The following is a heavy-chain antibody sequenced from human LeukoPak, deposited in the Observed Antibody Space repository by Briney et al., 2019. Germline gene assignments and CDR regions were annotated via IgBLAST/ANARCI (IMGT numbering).Heavy chain of an antibody. Sequence: SETLSLTCAVYGGSFSGYYWSWIRQPPGKGLEWIGEINHSGSTNYNPSLKSRVTISVGTSKNQFSLKLSSVTAADTAVYYCARSILTGEDNWGQGTLVTVSS. CDR1: GGSFSGYY. V-gene: IGHV4-34*01. J-gene: IGHJ4*02. D-gene: IGHD3-16*01. CDR3: ARSILTGEDN. CDR2: INHSGST.